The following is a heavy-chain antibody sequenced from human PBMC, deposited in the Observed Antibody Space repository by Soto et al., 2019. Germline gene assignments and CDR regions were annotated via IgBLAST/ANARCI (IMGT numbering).Heavy chain of an antibody. V-gene: IGHV4-30-2*01. D-gene: IGHD3-9*01. CDR2: IYHSANT. J-gene: IGHJ4*02. CDR1: GGSISSGGYS. Sequence: SETLSLTCAVSGGSISSGGYSWGWIRQPPGKGLEWIGYIYHSANTYYNPSLKSRVTISVDTSKNQFSLKLSSVTAADTAVYYCAIQPVYYDNLTGYPTYYFDYWGQGTPVTVSS. CDR3: AIQPVYYDNLTGYPTYYFDY.